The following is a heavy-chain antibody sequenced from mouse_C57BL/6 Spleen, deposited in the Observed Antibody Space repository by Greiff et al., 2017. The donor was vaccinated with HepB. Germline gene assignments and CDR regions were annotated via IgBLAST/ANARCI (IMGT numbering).Heavy chain of an antibody. CDR1: GFTFSSYG. J-gene: IGHJ2*01. Sequence: EVKLMESGGDLVKPGGSLKLSCAASGFTFSSYGMSWVRQTPDKRLEWVATISSGGSYTYYPDSVKGRFTISRDNAKNTLYLQMSSLKSEDTAIYYCARQGDDGYYIDYWGQGTTLTVSS. V-gene: IGHV5-6*01. CDR2: ISSGGSYT. D-gene: IGHD2-3*01. CDR3: ARQGDDGYYIDY.